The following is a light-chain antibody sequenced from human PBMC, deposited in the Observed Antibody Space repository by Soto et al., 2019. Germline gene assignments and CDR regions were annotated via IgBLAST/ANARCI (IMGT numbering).Light chain of an antibody. CDR1: SSNIGSNY. V-gene: IGLV1-47*02. CDR3: AAWDDSLSGWL. CDR2: NNS. J-gene: IGLJ3*02. Sequence: VVTQPPSASGTPGQRVTISCSGSSSNIGSNYVYWYQQLPGTAPKLLSYNNSQRPSGVPDRFSGSKSGTSASLAISGLRSEDEADYYCAAWDDSLSGWLFGGGTKLTVL.